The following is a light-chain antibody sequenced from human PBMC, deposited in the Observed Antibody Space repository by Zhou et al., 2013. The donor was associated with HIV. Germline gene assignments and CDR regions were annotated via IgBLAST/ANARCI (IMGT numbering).Light chain of an antibody. V-gene: IGKV1-8*01. Sequence: AIRMTQSPSSFSASTGDRVTITCRASQGINNDLAWYQQKPGKAPKLLIYAASTLQNGVPSRFTGNGSGTDFTLTINCLQSADFATYYCQQYFGYPTFGQGTKV. CDR2: AAS. J-gene: IGKJ1*01. CDR3: QQYFGYPT. CDR1: QGINND.